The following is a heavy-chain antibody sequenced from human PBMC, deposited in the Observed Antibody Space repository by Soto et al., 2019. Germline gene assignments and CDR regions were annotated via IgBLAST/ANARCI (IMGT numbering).Heavy chain of an antibody. CDR1: GDTFTTYY. CDR3: ARDLAVGMVDY. J-gene: IGHJ4*02. V-gene: IGHV1-46*01. CDR2: XNPSGXST. Sequence: XVKVSCKASGDTFTTYYMHWVRQAPGQGLEWMGIXNPSGXSTNYEKKLQXXVTMTKDXXKSKDYMEMRSLRSDDTAVYYCARDLAVGMVDYWGQGTLVTVSS.